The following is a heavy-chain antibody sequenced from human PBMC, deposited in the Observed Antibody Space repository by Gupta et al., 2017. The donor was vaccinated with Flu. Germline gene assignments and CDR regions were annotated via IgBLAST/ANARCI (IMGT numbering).Heavy chain of an antibody. J-gene: IGHJ3*01. CDR3: AREGLLGELSSDDAFDL. Sequence: EVQLVESGGGLVKPGGSLRLSCAASGFPFRSYTMNWVRQAPGKGLEWVSAISSIRHYIYYADSLRGRFTISRDNAKNSLYLQMNNLRAEDTAVYYCAREGLLGELSSDDAFDLWGPGTMVTVSS. D-gene: IGHD3-16*02. CDR1: GFPFRSYT. CDR2: ISSIRHYI. V-gene: IGHV3-21*02.